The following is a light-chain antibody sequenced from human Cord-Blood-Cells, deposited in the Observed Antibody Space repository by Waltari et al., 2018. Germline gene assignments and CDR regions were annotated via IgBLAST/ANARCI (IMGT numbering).Light chain of an antibody. CDR2: EGS. CDR1: SSDVGSYNL. J-gene: IGLJ3*02. Sequence: QSALTQPASVSGSPGQSITISCTGTSSDVGSYNLVSWYQQHPGKAPKLIIYEGSKPPAGVSSRFSGSKCSNTASLTISGHQAEDEADYCCCSYAGSSTWVFGGGTKLTVL. V-gene: IGLV2-23*01. CDR3: CSYAGSSTWV.